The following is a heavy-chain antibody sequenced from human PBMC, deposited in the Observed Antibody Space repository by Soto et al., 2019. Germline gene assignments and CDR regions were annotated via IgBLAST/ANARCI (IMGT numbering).Heavy chain of an antibody. D-gene: IGHD3-3*02. CDR3: VRYDRINMKPYSPEGFHI. Sequence: PSETLSLTCTVSGDSISSSNSHWGWTRQPPGKGLEYIGSVYYGGAIFYSGNIYYNPSLKSRVTISVDTSKNQFFLRLSSVTAADTGVYYCVRYDRINMKPYSPEGFHIWGQGTMVT. CDR2: VYYGGAIFYSGNI. J-gene: IGHJ3*02. V-gene: IGHV4-39*01. CDR1: GDSISSSNSH.